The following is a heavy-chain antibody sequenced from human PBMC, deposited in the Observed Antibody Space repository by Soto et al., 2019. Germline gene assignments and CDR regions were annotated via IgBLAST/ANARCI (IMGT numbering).Heavy chain of an antibody. D-gene: IGHD6-13*01. CDR2: INWNSGSI. V-gene: IGHV3-9*01. Sequence: GGSLRLSCAASGFTFDYYAMHWVRQFPGKGLEWVSGINWNSGSIGYADSVKGRFAISRDNAKNSLHLQMNSLRAEDTAFYYCVKDESINWYSGHFRHWGQGTLVTVSS. CDR1: GFTFDYYA. CDR3: VKDESINWYSGHFRH. J-gene: IGHJ1*01.